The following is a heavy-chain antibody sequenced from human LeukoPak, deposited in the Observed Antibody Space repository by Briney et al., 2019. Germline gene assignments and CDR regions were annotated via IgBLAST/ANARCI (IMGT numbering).Heavy chain of an antibody. CDR1: AFTFSTYS. Sequence: LSGGSLRLSCVASAFTFSTYSINWVRQAPGKGLEWVSGISWNSGSIGYADSVKGRFTISRDNAKNSLYLQMNSLRAEDTALYYCAKGHHGSGSKLDPWGQGTLVTVSS. V-gene: IGHV3-9*01. CDR2: ISWNSGSI. CDR3: AKGHHGSGSKLDP. J-gene: IGHJ5*02. D-gene: IGHD3-10*01.